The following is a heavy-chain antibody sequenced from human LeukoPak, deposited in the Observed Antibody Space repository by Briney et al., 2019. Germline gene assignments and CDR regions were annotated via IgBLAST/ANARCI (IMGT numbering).Heavy chain of an antibody. CDR3: ARGVNYYDSSGYYRGGYNWFDP. CDR1: GGSISSYY. Sequence: SETLSFTCTVSGGSISSYYWSWIRQPPGKGLEWIGYIYYSGSTNYNPSLKSRVTISVDTSKNQFSLKLSSVTAADTAVYYCARGVNYYDSSGYYRGGYNWFDPWGQGTLVTVSS. J-gene: IGHJ5*02. CDR2: IYYSGST. D-gene: IGHD3-22*01. V-gene: IGHV4-59*12.